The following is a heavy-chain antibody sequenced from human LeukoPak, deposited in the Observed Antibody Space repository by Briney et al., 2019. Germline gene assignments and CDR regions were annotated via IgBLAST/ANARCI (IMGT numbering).Heavy chain of an antibody. Sequence: ASVKVSCKASGYTFTSYGISWVRQAPGQGLEWMGWISAYNGNTNYAQKLQGRVTMTTDTSTSTAYMELRSLKSDDTAMYYCARDRVRRSTTRGAFDIWGQGTMVTVSS. V-gene: IGHV1-18*01. J-gene: IGHJ3*02. D-gene: IGHD2/OR15-2a*01. CDR3: ARDRVRRSTTRGAFDI. CDR2: ISAYNGNT. CDR1: GYTFTSYG.